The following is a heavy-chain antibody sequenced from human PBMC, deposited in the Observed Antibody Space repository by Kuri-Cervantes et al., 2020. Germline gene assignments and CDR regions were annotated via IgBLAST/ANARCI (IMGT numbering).Heavy chain of an antibody. J-gene: IGHJ4*02. V-gene: IGHV4-59*12. CDR3: ARGGYDILTGYSDPPGY. CDR2: IYYSGST. Sequence: SETLSLTCTVSGGSISSYYWSWIRQPPGKGLEWIGYIYYSGSTNYNPSLKSRVTISVDTSKNQFSLKLSSVTAADTAVYYCARGGYDILTGYSDPPGYWGQGTLVTVSS. D-gene: IGHD3-9*01. CDR1: GGSISSYY.